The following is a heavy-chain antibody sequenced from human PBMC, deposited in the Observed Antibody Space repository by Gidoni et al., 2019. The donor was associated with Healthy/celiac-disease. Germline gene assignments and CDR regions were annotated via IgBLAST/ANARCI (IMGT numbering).Heavy chain of an antibody. CDR2: ISGSGGST. CDR1: GFTCSRYA. Sequence: VQLLESEGGLVQPGGSLRLSCAAYGFTCSRYAMSWVRQAPGKGLEWVSAISGSGGSTYYADSVKGRFTISRDNSKNTLYLQMNSLRAEDTAVYYCAKGIVVVVASPPDYWGQGTLVTVSS. D-gene: IGHD2-15*01. J-gene: IGHJ4*02. CDR3: AKGIVVVVASPPDY. V-gene: IGHV3-23*01.